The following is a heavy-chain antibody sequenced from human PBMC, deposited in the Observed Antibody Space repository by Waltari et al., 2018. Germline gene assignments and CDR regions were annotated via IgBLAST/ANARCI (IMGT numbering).Heavy chain of an antibody. D-gene: IGHD1-1*01. V-gene: IGHV1-69*08. J-gene: IGHJ3*02. CDR1: GGTFSSYA. CDR3: ARDGTVTTNAFDI. Sequence: QVQLVQSGAEVKKPGSSVTVSCKASGGTFSSYAISCVRQAPGQGLEWMGRILPSCGTTNYAQKFQCRVTITSEKSTSTAYMELSSLRSVDTAVYYCARDGTVTTNAFDIWGQGTMVTVST. CDR2: ILPSCGTT.